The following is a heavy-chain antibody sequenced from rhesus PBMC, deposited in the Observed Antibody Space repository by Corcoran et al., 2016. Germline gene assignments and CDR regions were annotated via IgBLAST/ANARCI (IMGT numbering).Heavy chain of an antibody. CDR2: IYGSGRST. V-gene: IGHV4-169*01. J-gene: IGHJ4*01. CDR1: GGSISSSY. D-gene: IGHD6-31*01. CDR3: ARQRLAHYFDY. Sequence: QLQLQESGPGLVKPSETLSVTCAVSGGSISSSYWSWIRQAPGKGLEWIGYIYGSGRSTNYHPSLKSRVTLSVDTSKNQLSLKLSSVTAADTAVYYWARQRLAHYFDYWGQGVLVTVSS.